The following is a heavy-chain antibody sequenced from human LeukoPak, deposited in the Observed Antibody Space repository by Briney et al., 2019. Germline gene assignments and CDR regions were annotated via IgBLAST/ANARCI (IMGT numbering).Heavy chain of an antibody. CDR3: ATYTQSGAQGVSDY. D-gene: IGHD3-10*01. J-gene: IGHJ4*02. CDR2: IHPNDGDT. CDR1: GYTFTSYG. V-gene: IGHV1-18*01. Sequence: ASVKVSCKASGYTFTSYGISWVRQAPGQGLEWMGLIHPNDGDTKYPQEFQDRVTITRDTSTSTVYMELSSLRSEDTAVYYCATYTQSGAQGVSDYWGQGTRVTVSS.